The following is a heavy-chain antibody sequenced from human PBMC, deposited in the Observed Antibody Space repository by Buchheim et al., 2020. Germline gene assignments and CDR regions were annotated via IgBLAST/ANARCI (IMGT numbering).Heavy chain of an antibody. CDR1: GYTFTGYY. D-gene: IGHD6-6*01. Sequence: QVQLVQSGAEVKKPGASVKVSCKASGYTFTGYYMHWVRQAPGQGLEWMGWINPNSGGTNYAQKFQGRGTMTRDTSISTAYMELSRLRSDDTAVYYCARSVSIAARPGGKPTDYWGQGTL. J-gene: IGHJ4*02. V-gene: IGHV1-2*02. CDR2: INPNSGGT. CDR3: ARSVSIAARPGGKPTDY.